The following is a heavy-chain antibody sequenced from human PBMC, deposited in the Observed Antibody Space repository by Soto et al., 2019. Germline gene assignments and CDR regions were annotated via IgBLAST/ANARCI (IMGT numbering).Heavy chain of an antibody. D-gene: IGHD2-2*01. CDR1: GFTFSSYA. CDR3: ARGGSRSYYLSY. CDR2: ISSNGGST. J-gene: IGHJ4*01. Sequence: EVQLVECGGGLVQPGGSLRLSCAASGFTFSSYAMHWVRQVPGKGLEYVSAISSNGGSTYYANSVKSRFTTSRGSSKNTLYLQMASMRSDNMAVYYCARGGSRSYYLSYWRHGARVPHSS. V-gene: IGHV3-64*01.